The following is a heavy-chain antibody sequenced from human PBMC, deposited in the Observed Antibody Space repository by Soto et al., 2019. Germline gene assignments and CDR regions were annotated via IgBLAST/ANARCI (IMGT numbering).Heavy chain of an antibody. D-gene: IGHD3-10*01. J-gene: IGHJ6*02. V-gene: IGHV4-59*01. Sequence: PSETLSLTCTVSGGSISSYYWSWIRQPPGKGLEWIGYIYYSGSTNYNPSLKSRVTISVDTSKNQFSLKLSSVTAADTAVYYCARGRAYYYYAMHVWGPGTTLTVS. CDR2: IYYSGST. CDR1: GGSISSYY. CDR3: ARGRAYYYYAMHV.